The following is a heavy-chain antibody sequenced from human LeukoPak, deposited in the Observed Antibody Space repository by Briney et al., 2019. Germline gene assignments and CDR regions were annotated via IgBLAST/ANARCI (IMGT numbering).Heavy chain of an antibody. V-gene: IGHV3-74*01. CDR1: GFTFSSYW. CDR3: ARVRVSFDY. CDR2: ISTDGSTT. J-gene: IGHJ4*02. D-gene: IGHD2-21*01. Sequence: PGGSLRLSCAASGFTFSSYWMHWVRQAPGKGLVWVSRISTDGSTTTYADSVKGRFTISRDNAKNSLYLQMNSLRAEDTAVYYCARVRVSFDYWGQGTLVIVSS.